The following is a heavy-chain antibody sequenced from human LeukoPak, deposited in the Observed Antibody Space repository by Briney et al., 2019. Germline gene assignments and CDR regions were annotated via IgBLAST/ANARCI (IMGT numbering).Heavy chain of an antibody. J-gene: IGHJ5*02. Sequence: GGSLRLSCAASGFAFSNYWMNWVRQAPGKGLEWVANIKQDGSEKYYVDSVKGRFTISRDNAKNSLYLQMNSLRAEGTAVYYCARSGYGRPFDPWGQGTLVTVSS. V-gene: IGHV3-7*01. D-gene: IGHD6-13*01. CDR1: GFAFSNYW. CDR2: IKQDGSEK. CDR3: ARSGYGRPFDP.